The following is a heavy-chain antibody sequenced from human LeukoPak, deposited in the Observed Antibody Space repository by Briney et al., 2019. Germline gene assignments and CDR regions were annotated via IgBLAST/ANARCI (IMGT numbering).Heavy chain of an antibody. D-gene: IGHD2-2*01. CDR1: GYTFTSYG. Sequence: ASVKVSCKASGYTFTSYGISWVRQAPGQGLGWMGWISAYNGNTNYAQKLQGRVTMTTDTSTSTAYMELRSLRSDDTAVYYCARDLKHTPYCSSTSCYGFYFDYWGQGTLVTVSS. CDR2: ISAYNGNT. CDR3: ARDLKHTPYCSSTSCYGFYFDY. V-gene: IGHV1-18*04. J-gene: IGHJ4*02.